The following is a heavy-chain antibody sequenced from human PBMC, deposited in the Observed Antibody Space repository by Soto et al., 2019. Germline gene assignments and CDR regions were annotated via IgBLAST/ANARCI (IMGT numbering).Heavy chain of an antibody. CDR3: ARDPSGLRYFDPQHNWFDP. CDR1: GYTFTSYG. J-gene: IGHJ5*02. Sequence: QVQLVQSGAEVKKPGASVKVSCKASGYTFTSYGISWVRQAPGQGLEWMGWISAYNGNTNYAQKLQGRVTMTTDTSTSTASMELRSLRSDDTAVYYCARDPSGLRYFDPQHNWFDPWGQGTLVTVSS. D-gene: IGHD3-9*01. CDR2: ISAYNGNT. V-gene: IGHV1-18*01.